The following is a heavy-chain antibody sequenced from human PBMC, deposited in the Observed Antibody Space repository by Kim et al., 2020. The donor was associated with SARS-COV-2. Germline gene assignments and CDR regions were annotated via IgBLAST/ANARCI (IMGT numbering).Heavy chain of an antibody. CDR1: GFIFSNHH. J-gene: IGHJ6*02. CDR3: VRDVSQTRTTWCHSIAYFYWMYV. V-gene: IGHV3-30-3*01. D-gene: IGHD2-2*01. CDR2: VSYDGASI. Sequence: GGSLRLSCAVSGFIFSNHHMNWIRQAPGKGLEWVAVVSYDGASIYHGKSVKGRFTVSRDNSKNTLYLQMNSLRTEDTAVYYCVRDVSQTRTTWCHSIAYFYWMYVWGPGDTGT.